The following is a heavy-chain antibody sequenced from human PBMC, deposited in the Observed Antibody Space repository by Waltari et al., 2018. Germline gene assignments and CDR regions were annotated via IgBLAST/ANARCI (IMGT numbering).Heavy chain of an antibody. Sequence: QVQLQESGPGLVKPSETLSLTCTVPGDSINSYFCTWIRQPAGKGLEWIGRIHSGGSSDYNDSLKSRVTLSVDTSKNQLSLRVRSVTAADTAVYYCAREETYYYDSSVYFDYWGQGALVTVSS. CDR1: GDSINSYF. J-gene: IGHJ4*02. V-gene: IGHV4-4*07. D-gene: IGHD3-22*01. CDR3: AREETYYYDSSVYFDY. CDR2: IHSGGSS.